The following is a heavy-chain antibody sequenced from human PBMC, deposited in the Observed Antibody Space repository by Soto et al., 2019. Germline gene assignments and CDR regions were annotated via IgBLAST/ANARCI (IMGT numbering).Heavy chain of an antibody. CDR1: GGSISSYY. Sequence: SETRSHTCTVSGGSISSYYWSWIRQPPGKGLEWIGYIYYSGSTNYNPSLKSRVTISVDTSKNQFSLKLSSLTAADTAVYYGARSHIEAAVSWFDTWAQRPLVRVSS. V-gene: IGHV4-59*01. CDR3: ARSHIEAAVSWFDT. J-gene: IGHJ5*02. CDR2: IYYSGST. D-gene: IGHD2-21*01.